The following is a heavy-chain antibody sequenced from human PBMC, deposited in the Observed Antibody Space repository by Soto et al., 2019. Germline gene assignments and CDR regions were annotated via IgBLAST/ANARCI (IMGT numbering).Heavy chain of an antibody. J-gene: IGHJ4*02. CDR3: ARSLGYCTNGVCNRPYYFDY. Sequence: APVKVSCKASGGTFSSYAISWVRQAPGQGLEWMGGIIPIFGTANYAQKFQGRVTITADESTSTAYMELSSLRSEDTAVYYCARSLGYCTNGVCNRPYYFDYWGQGTLVTVSS. CDR1: GGTFSSYA. V-gene: IGHV1-69*13. CDR2: IIPIFGTA. D-gene: IGHD2-8*01.